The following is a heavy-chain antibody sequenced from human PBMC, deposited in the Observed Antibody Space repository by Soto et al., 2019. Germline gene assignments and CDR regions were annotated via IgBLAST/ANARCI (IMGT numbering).Heavy chain of an antibody. CDR1: GFTFSSYG. D-gene: IGHD1-1*01. Sequence: HPGGSLRLSCAASGFTFSSYGMHWVRQAPGKGLEWVAVISYDGSNKYYADSVKGRFTISRDNSKNTLHLQMNSLRAEDTAVYYCAFAFGTGTTERTLDAFDIWGQGTMVTVSS. V-gene: IGHV3-30*03. J-gene: IGHJ3*02. CDR2: ISYDGSNK. CDR3: AFAFGTGTTERTLDAFDI.